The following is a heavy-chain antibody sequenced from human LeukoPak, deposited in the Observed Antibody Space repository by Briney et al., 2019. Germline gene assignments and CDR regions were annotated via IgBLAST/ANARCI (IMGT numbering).Heavy chain of an antibody. J-gene: IGHJ4*02. CDR2: INPNSGGT. CDR1: GYTFTGYY. Sequence: ASVKVSCKASGYTFTGYYMHWVRQAPGQGLGWMGWINPNSGGTNYAQKFQGRVTMTRDTSISTAYMELSRLRSDDTAVYYCARGLIPAATPFDYWGQGTLVTVSS. D-gene: IGHD2-2*01. CDR3: ARGLIPAATPFDY. V-gene: IGHV1-2*02.